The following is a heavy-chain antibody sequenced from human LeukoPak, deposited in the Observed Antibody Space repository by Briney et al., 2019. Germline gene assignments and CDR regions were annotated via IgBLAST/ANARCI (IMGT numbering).Heavy chain of an antibody. CDR3: ATSLRLATRLYYFDY. J-gene: IGHJ4*02. V-gene: IGHV1-24*01. CDR1: GYTLTELS. D-gene: IGHD6-19*01. CDR2: FDPEDGET. Sequence: ASVKVSCKVSGYTLTELSMHWVRQAPGKGLEWMGGFDPEDGETIYAQKSQGRVTMTEDTSTDTAYMELSSLRSEDTAVYYCATSLRLATRLYYFDYWGQGTLVTVSS.